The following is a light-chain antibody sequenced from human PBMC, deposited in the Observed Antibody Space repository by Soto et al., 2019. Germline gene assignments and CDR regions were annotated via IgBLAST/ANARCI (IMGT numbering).Light chain of an antibody. Sequence: QSALTQPRSVSGSPGQSVTISCTGTNSDVGVYNYVSWYQHHPGKAPKLMIYDVSKRPSGVPDRFSGSKSGNTASLTISGLQAEDEADYYCCSYAGSYTLVFGGGTQLTVL. V-gene: IGLV2-11*01. CDR2: DVS. J-gene: IGLJ2*01. CDR3: CSYAGSYTLV. CDR1: NSDVGVYNY.